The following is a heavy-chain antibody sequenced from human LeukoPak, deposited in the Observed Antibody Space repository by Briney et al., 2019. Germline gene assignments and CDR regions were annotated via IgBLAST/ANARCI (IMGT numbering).Heavy chain of an antibody. CDR3: AREYYDYVWGSSPLSPGWFDP. CDR2: ISAYNGNT. V-gene: IGHV1-18*01. Sequence: ASVKVSCKASGYTFTSYGISWVRQAPGQGLEWMGWISAYNGNTNYAQKFQGRVTMTRDTSISTAYMELSRLRSDDTAVYYCAREYYDYVWGSSPLSPGWFDPWGQGTLVTVSS. D-gene: IGHD3-16*01. J-gene: IGHJ5*02. CDR1: GYTFTSYG.